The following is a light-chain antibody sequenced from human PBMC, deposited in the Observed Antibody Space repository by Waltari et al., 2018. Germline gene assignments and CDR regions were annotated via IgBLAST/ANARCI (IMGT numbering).Light chain of an antibody. Sequence: QSALTQPASVSGSPGQSTTISCTGTSSDIGAYNYVAWYQQHPGKAPKLMFYEVTKRPSGVSGRFAGSKSGHTASLTISGLQSEDEADYYCCSYTISDTYVFGTGTKVTVL. V-gene: IGLV2-14*01. CDR1: SSDIGAYNY. CDR2: EVT. J-gene: IGLJ1*01. CDR3: CSYTISDTYV.